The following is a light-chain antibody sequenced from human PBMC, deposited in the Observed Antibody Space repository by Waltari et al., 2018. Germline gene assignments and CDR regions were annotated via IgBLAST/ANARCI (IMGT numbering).Light chain of an antibody. CDR3: SSYTGGSTSV. V-gene: IGLV2-14*03. Sequence: QSALTQPASVSGSPGQSITISCTGSSSDFPPTNYSSWYQQHPGKAPKLMIYDVSNRPPGVSIRFSGSKSGNTASLTISGLRAEDEADYHCSSYTGGSTSVFGTGTKVTVL. J-gene: IGLJ1*01. CDR2: DVS. CDR1: SSDFPPTNY.